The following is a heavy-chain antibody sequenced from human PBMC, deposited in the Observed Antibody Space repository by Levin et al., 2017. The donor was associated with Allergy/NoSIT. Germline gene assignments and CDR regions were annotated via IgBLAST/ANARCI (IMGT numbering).Heavy chain of an antibody. Sequence: GGSLRLSCKASGYTFTSYGISWVRQAPGQGLEWMGWISAYNGNTNYAQKLQGRVTMTTDTSTSTAYMELRSLRSDDTAVYYCARGAPAPLWFGELSGFDPWGQGTLVTVSS. CDR3: ARGAPAPLWFGELSGFDP. CDR2: ISAYNGNT. D-gene: IGHD3-10*01. CDR1: GYTFTSYG. J-gene: IGHJ5*02. V-gene: IGHV1-18*01.